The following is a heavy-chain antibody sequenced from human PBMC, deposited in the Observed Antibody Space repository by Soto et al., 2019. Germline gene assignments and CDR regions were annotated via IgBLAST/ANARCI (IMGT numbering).Heavy chain of an antibody. D-gene: IGHD5-12*01. Sequence: QVQLVQSGAEVKKPGSSVKVSCKASGGTFSSYTISWVRQAPGQGLEWMGRIIPILGIANYAQKFQGRVTITADKSTSTAYMELSCLRSEDTAVYYCERLGFGGGYSGYDDAFDIWGQGTMVSVSS. CDR2: IIPILGIA. CDR1: GGTFSSYT. V-gene: IGHV1-69*02. J-gene: IGHJ3*02. CDR3: ERLGFGGGYSGYDDAFDI.